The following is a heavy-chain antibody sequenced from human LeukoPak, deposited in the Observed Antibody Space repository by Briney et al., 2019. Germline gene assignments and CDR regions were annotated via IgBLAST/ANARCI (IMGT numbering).Heavy chain of an antibody. D-gene: IGHD3-10*01. J-gene: IGHJ4*02. CDR2: ISAYNGNT. CDR3: ARDETMVQGVIYGLPDY. V-gene: IGHV1-18*01. CDR1: GYTFTSYG. Sequence: VASVKVSCKASGYTFTSYGISWVRQAPGQGLEWMGWISAYNGNTNYAQKLQGRVTMTTDTSTSTAYMELRSLRSDDTAVYYCARDETMVQGVIYGLPDYWGQGTLVTVSS.